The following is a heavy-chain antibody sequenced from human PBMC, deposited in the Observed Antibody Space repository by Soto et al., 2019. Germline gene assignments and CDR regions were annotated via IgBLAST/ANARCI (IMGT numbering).Heavy chain of an antibody. CDR3: AQYFYEGGGYCRWDYGIDV. Sequence: QITLKDSGPTLVKPTQNLTLTCTLSGFSLSTSGVGVGSMRQTPEKALEWLALIYWDDDKGYSPSLKSRLTSTKATSKDQVVLTMSKMGPVDTGTYSCAQYFYEGGGYCRWDYGIDVWGQGTTVTVS. V-gene: IGHV2-5*02. D-gene: IGHD3-22*01. CDR1: GFSLSTSGVG. CDR2: IYWDDDK. J-gene: IGHJ6*02.